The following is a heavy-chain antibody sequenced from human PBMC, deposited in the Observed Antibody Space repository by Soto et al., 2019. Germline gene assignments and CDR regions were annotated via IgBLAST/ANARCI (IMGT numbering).Heavy chain of an antibody. D-gene: IGHD4-17*01. CDR2: ISAYNGNT. J-gene: IGHJ6*03. V-gene: IGHV1-18*01. Sequence: GASVKVSCKASGYTFTSYGISWVRQAPGQGLEWMGWISAYNGNTNYAQKLQGRVTMTTDTSTSTAYMELSSLRSEDTAVYYCARSAGDDYGLEYYYYYYYMDVWGKGTTVTVSS. CDR1: GYTFTSYG. CDR3: ARSAGDDYGLEYYYYYYYMDV.